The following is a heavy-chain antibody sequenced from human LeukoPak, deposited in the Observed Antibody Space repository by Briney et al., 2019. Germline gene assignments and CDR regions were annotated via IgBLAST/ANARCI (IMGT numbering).Heavy chain of an antibody. CDR2: INSDGRKA. D-gene: IGHD3-10*01. J-gene: IGHJ4*02. V-gene: IGHV3-74*01. Sequence: GGSLRLSCAASGFIFSSFWMHWVRQVPGKGLVWVSHINSDGRKADYADSVRGRFTISRDNAKNTLYLQMNRLTVEDTAVYYCGRGMRDYYGLDYWGQGILVTVSS. CDR3: GRGMRDYYGLDY. CDR1: GFIFSSFW.